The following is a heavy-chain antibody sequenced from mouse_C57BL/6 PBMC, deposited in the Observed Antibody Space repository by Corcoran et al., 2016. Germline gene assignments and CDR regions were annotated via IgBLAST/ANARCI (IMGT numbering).Heavy chain of an antibody. J-gene: IGHJ3*01. D-gene: IGHD2-5*01. Sequence: EVQLQQSGPVLVKPGASVKMSCKASGYTFTDYYMNWVKQSHGKSLEWIGVINPYNGGTSYNQKFKGKATLTVDKSSSTAYRELNSLTSEDSAVYYCARVAYYSNHLAWFAYWGQGTLVTVSA. V-gene: IGHV1-19*01. CDR3: ARVAYYSNHLAWFAY. CDR1: GYTFTDYY. CDR2: INPYNGGT.